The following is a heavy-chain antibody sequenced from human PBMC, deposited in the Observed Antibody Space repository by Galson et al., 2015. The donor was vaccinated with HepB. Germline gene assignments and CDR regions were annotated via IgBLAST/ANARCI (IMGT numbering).Heavy chain of an antibody. Sequence: SVKVSCKASGFIFSCSAMQWVRQARGQRLEWIGWIVVGSGNTNYAQKFQERVTITRDMSTNTAYMELSSLRSEDTAVYYCATDSSPYYYDTSGNFGYFDLWGRGTLVTVSS. CDR1: GFIFSCSA. CDR2: IVVGSGNT. J-gene: IGHJ2*01. V-gene: IGHV1-58*02. CDR3: ATDSSPYYYDTSGNFGYFDL. D-gene: IGHD3-22*01.